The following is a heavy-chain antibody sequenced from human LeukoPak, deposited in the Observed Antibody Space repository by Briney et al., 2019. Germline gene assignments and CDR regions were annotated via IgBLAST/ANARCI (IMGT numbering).Heavy chain of an antibody. V-gene: IGHV3-43*02. CDR2: ISGDGGNT. Sequence: PGGSLRLSCAASGFIFDDYAMHWVRQAPGKGLEWVSLISGDGGNTYYADSVKGRFTISRDNSKNSLYLQMNSLRTKDTALYYCAKDMGHYGDYVGYWGQGTLVTVSS. CDR3: AKDMGHYGDYVGY. CDR1: GFIFDDYA. J-gene: IGHJ4*02. D-gene: IGHD4-17*01.